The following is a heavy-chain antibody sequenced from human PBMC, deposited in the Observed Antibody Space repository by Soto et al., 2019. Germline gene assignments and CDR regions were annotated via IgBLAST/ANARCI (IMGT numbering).Heavy chain of an antibody. V-gene: IGHV1-69*01. D-gene: IGHD3-10*01. Sequence: QVQLVQSGAEVKKPGSSVKVSCKTSGVSFNNNGIGWVRQAPGHGLEWMGGVSPPFRTSNYARKFQGRIPITADASTGTVNMELSSLTSEDTAQYYCARVLYYGSGSYSPYGMDVGGQGTTVTVSS. CDR2: VSPPFRTS. J-gene: IGHJ6*02. CDR3: ARVLYYGSGSYSPYGMDV. CDR1: GVSFNNNG.